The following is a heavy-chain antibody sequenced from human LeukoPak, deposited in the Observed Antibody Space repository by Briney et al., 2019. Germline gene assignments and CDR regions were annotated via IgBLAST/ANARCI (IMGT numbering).Heavy chain of an antibody. Sequence: RGSLRLSCAASGFTFSSYGMHWVRQAPGKGLEWVAFIRYDGSNKYYADSVKGRFTISRDNSKNTLYLQMNSLRAEDTAVYYCARDLGNSGRFDYWGQGTLVTVSS. CDR2: IRYDGSNK. CDR1: GFTFSSYG. J-gene: IGHJ4*02. D-gene: IGHD4-23*01. CDR3: ARDLGNSGRFDY. V-gene: IGHV3-30*02.